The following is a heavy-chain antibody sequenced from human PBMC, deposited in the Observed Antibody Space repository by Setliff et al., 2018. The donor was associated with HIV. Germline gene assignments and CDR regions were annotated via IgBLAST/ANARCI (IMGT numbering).Heavy chain of an antibody. CDR1: GESFSGDY. J-gene: IGHJ4*01. CDR3: ARGAPYCNHGICHLFDY. D-gene: IGHD2-8*01. V-gene: IGHV4-34*01. CDR2: LNHSGRA. Sequence: PSETLSLTCAVYGESFSGDYWSWIRKPAGKGLEWLGELNHSGRAKYNPSLKSRARISADTSKNQFSLRLTSVTAEDTAVYYCARGAPYCNHGICHLFDYWCYVNLVTVSS.